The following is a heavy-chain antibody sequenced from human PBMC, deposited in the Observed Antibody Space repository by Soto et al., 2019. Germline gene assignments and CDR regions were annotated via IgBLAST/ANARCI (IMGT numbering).Heavy chain of an antibody. V-gene: IGHV4-30-2*01. Sequence: SETLSLTCAVSGGSISSGGYSWSWIRQPPGKGLEWIGYIYHSGSTYYNPSLKSRVTISVDRSKNQFSLKLSSVTAADTAVYYCARALVGGNWFDPWGQGTLLTVSS. CDR2: IYHSGST. CDR1: GGSISSGGYS. D-gene: IGHD1-26*01. J-gene: IGHJ5*02. CDR3: ARALVGGNWFDP.